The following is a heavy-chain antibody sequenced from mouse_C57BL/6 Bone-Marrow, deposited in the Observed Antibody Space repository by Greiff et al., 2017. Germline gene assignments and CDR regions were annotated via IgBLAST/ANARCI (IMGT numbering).Heavy chain of an antibody. V-gene: IGHV5-15*01. CDR2: ISNLAYSI. J-gene: IGHJ4*01. CDR3: ARPSPYYYAMDY. Sequence: VQGVASGGGLVQPGGSLKLSCAASGFTFSDYGMAWVRQAPRKGPEWVAFISNLAYSIYYADTVTGRFTISRENAKNTLYLEMSSLRSEDTAMYYCARPSPYYYAMDYWGQGTSVTVSS. CDR1: GFTFSDYG.